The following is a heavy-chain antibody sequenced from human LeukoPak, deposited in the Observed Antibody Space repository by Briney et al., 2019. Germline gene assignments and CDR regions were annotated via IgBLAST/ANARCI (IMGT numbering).Heavy chain of an antibody. J-gene: IGHJ4*02. V-gene: IGHV1-18*01. CDR2: ISAYNGNT. CDR1: GYTFTSYG. CDR3: ATGGSDRWLIDFDY. Sequence: ASVKVSCKASGYTFTSYGISWVRQAPGQGLEWMGWISAYNGNTNYAQKFQGRVTMTEDTSTDTAYMELSSLRSEDTAVYYCATGGSDRWLIDFDYWGQGTLVTVSS. D-gene: IGHD6-19*01.